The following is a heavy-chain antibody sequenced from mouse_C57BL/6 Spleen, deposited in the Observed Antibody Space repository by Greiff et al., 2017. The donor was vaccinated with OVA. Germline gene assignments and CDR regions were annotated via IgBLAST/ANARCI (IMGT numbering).Heavy chain of an antibody. Sequence: EVMLVESGGGLVKPGGSLKLSCAASGFTFSDYGMHWVRQAPEKGLEWVAYISSGSSTIYYADTVKGRFTISRDNANNTLFLQMTSLRSEDTAMYYCARPDWDWYFDVWGTGTTVTVSS. D-gene: IGHD4-1*01. CDR1: GFTFSDYG. V-gene: IGHV5-17*01. CDR3: ARPDWDWYFDV. CDR2: ISSGSSTI. J-gene: IGHJ1*03.